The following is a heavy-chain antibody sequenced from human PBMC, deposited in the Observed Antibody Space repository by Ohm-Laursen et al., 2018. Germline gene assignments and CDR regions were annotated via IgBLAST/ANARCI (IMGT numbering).Heavy chain of an antibody. CDR3: VRHAKISMVRGVWHYGMDV. J-gene: IGHJ6*02. Sequence: GESLKISCKDSEYRSANYWIGWVRQMPGKGLEWMGIIYPTDSDTRYSPSFQGQVTISADKSIDTAYLQWTSLKASDSAIYYCVRHAKISMVRGVWHYGMDVWGQGTTVTVSS. CDR1: EYRSANYW. D-gene: IGHD3-10*01. CDR2: IYPTDSDT. V-gene: IGHV5-51*01.